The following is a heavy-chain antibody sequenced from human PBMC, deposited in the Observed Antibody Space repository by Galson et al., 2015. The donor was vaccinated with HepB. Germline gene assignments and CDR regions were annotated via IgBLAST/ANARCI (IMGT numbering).Heavy chain of an antibody. J-gene: IGHJ1*01. CDR1: GYTLTELS. D-gene: IGHD6-13*01. Sequence: SVKVSCKVSGYTLTELSMHWVRQAPGKGLEWMGGFDPEDGETIYAQKFQGRVTMTEDTSTDTAYMELSSLRSEDTAVYYCATVVALVPTHFQHWGQGTLVTVSS. CDR3: ATVVALVPTHFQH. CDR2: FDPEDGET. V-gene: IGHV1-24*01.